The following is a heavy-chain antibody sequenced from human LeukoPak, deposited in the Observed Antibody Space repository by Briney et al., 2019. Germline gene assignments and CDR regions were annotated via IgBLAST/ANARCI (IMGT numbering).Heavy chain of an antibody. Sequence: SETLSLTCTVSGGFISSYYWSWIRQPPGKGLEWIGYIYYSGSTNYNPSLKSRVTISVDTSKNQFSLKLSSVTAADTAVYYCARESEDGSGSYYIDYWGQGTLVTVSS. J-gene: IGHJ4*02. CDR1: GGFISSYY. V-gene: IGHV4-59*12. D-gene: IGHD3-10*01. CDR3: ARESEDGSGSYYIDY. CDR2: IYYSGST.